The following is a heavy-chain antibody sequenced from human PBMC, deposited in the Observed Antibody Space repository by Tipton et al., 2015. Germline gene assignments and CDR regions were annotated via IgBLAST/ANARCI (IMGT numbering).Heavy chain of an antibody. CDR2: ISFDGGNK. CDR1: GFTFSTYG. D-gene: IGHD1-26*01. V-gene: IGHV3-30*03. CDR3: VREGGSYYGAFDY. J-gene: IGHJ4*02. Sequence: SLRLSCAASGFTFSTYGMHWVRQAPGKGLEWVAVISFDGGNKFYGDSVRGRFAISRDNSKNTLYLQMNSLRAEDTAVYYCVREGGSYYGAFDYWGQGTLVTVSS.